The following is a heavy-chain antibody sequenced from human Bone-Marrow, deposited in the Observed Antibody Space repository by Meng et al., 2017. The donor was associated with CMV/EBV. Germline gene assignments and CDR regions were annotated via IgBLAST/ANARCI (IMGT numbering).Heavy chain of an antibody. Sequence: GESLKISCAASGFTFSSYSMNWVRQAPGKGLEWISSISSSSSYIYYADSVKGRFTISRDNAKNSLYLQMNSLRDADTAVYYCAREKTGSTNHFDYWGQGTLVTVSS. CDR1: GFTFSSYS. CDR2: ISSSSSYI. J-gene: IGHJ4*02. CDR3: AREKTGSTNHFDY. V-gene: IGHV3-21*01. D-gene: IGHD2-15*01.